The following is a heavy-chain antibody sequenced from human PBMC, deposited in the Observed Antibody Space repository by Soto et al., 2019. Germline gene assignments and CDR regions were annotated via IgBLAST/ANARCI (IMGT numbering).Heavy chain of an antibody. Sequence: ASVKVSCPASGYTFTGYYMHWVLQAPGQGLEWMGWINPNSGGTNYAQKFQGRVTMTRDTSISTAYMELSRLRSDDTAVYYGATCYPYKPIFDYRGQGTLVTVAS. D-gene: IGHD3-16*01. J-gene: IGHJ4*02. CDR3: ATCYPYKPIFDY. V-gene: IGHV1-2*02. CDR1: GYTFTGYY. CDR2: INPNSGGT.